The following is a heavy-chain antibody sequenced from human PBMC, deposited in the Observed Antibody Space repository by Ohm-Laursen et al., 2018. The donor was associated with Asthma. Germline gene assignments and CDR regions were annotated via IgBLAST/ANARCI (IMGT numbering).Heavy chain of an antibody. D-gene: IGHD2-2*01. CDR2: IWYDGSNK. CDR3: ARDPIKYATPPDAFDI. V-gene: IGHV3-33*01. CDR1: GFTFSSYG. Sequence: SLRLSCAASGFTFSSYGMHWVRQAPGKGLEWVAVIWYDGSNKYYADSVKGRFTISRDNSKNTLYLQMNSLRAEDTAVYYCARDPIKYATPPDAFDIWGQGTMVTVSS. J-gene: IGHJ3*02.